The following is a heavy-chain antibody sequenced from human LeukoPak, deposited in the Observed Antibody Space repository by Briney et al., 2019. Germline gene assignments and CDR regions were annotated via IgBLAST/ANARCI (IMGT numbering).Heavy chain of an antibody. D-gene: IGHD6-13*01. CDR1: GYTLTELS. Sequence: ASVKVSCKVSGYTLTELSMHWVRQAPGKGLEWMGGFDPEDGETIYAQKFQGRVTMTEDTSTDTAYMELSSLRSEDTAVYYCATWTEGQQLVGGFDYWGQGTLVTVSP. V-gene: IGHV1-24*01. CDR2: FDPEDGET. J-gene: IGHJ4*02. CDR3: ATWTEGQQLVGGFDY.